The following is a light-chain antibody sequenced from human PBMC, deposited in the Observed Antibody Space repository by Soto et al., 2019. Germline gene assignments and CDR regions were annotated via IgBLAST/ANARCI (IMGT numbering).Light chain of an antibody. J-gene: IGKJ3*01. Sequence: DIQLTQSPSFLSASVGDRVTITCRASQGISSYLAWYQQKPGKAPKLLIYAASTLQSGVPSRFSGSGSGTEFTLTISSLQPEDFATYYCQQLNSYPHITFGPGTKLDIK. CDR1: QGISSY. CDR3: QQLNSYPHIT. CDR2: AAS. V-gene: IGKV1-9*01.